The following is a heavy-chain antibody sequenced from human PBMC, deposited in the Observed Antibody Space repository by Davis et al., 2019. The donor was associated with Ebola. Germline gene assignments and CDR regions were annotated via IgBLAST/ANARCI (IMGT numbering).Heavy chain of an antibody. CDR1: GFTFSSYS. CDR3: ARGQLRFLEWLSQYGMDV. J-gene: IGHJ6*02. Sequence: PGGSLRLSCAASGFTFSSYSMNWVRQAPGKGLEWLSYISSSSNTIYYTDSVKGRFTISRDNAKNSLYLQMNSLRDEDTAVYYCARGQLRFLEWLSQYGMDVWGQGTTVTVSS. V-gene: IGHV3-48*02. CDR2: ISSSSNTI. D-gene: IGHD3-3*01.